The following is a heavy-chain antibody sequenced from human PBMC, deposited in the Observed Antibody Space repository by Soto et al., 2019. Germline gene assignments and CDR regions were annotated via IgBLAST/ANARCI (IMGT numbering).Heavy chain of an antibody. J-gene: IGHJ6*02. V-gene: IGHV4-31*03. CDR2: IHYRGST. D-gene: IGHD2-15*01. CDR3: ARVRDSVGLDV. CDR1: GGSITGAYY. Sequence: QVQLQESGPGLVKSSETLSLTCNVSGGSITGAYYWNWIRQHPGKGLEWIGSIHYRGSTYYNPSLKSRITIPLDRSKNQVSLKLSSVTAADTAVYYCARVRDSVGLDVWGQGTTVTVSS.